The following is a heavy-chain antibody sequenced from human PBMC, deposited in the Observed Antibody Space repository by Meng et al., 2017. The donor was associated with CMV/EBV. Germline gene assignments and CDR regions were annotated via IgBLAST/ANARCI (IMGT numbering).Heavy chain of an antibody. CDR2: IYYSGST. J-gene: IGHJ5*02. V-gene: IGHV4-31*02. CDR1: VGSISSGGYS. D-gene: IGHD3-10*01. Sequence: SVGSISSGGYSWSWLRQHPGKGLEWIGYIYYSGSTYYNPSLKSRVTISVDTSKNQFSLKLSSVTAADTAVYCCARDTMVRGGVWFDPWGQGTLVTVSS. CDR3: ARDTMVRGGVWFDP.